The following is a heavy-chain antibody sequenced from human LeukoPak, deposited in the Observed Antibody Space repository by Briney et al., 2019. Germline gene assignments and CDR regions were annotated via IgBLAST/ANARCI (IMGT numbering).Heavy chain of an antibody. CDR1: GFTFSGSA. CDR2: ISGSGGST. D-gene: IGHD3-3*02. Sequence: PGGSLRLSCAASGFTFSGSAMHWVRQAPGKGLEWVSAISGSGGSTYYADSVKGRFTISRDNSKNTLYLQMNSLRAEDTAVYYCAKIRDYYYYYMDVWGKGTTVTISS. V-gene: IGHV3-23*01. J-gene: IGHJ6*03. CDR3: AKIRDYYYYYMDV.